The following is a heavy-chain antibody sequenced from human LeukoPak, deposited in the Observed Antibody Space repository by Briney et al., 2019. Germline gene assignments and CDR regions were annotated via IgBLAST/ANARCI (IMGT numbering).Heavy chain of an antibody. V-gene: IGHV3-7*04. Sequence: GGSLRLSCAASGFIFSSYWMSWVRQAPGKGLEWVANIKQGGGEKYYVDSVKGRFTISRDNAKNSLYLQTNSLRAEDTAVYYRARVRGDYYFDYWGQGTLVTVSS. CDR3: ARVRGDYYFDY. CDR1: GFIFSSYW. D-gene: IGHD2-21*02. J-gene: IGHJ4*02. CDR2: IKQGGGEK.